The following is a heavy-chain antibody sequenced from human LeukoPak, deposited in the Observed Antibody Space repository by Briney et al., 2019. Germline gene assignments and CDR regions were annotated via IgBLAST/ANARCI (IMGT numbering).Heavy chain of an antibody. V-gene: IGHV1-69*04. Sequence: SVKVSCKASGGTFSSYAISWVRQAPGQGLEWMGRIIPILGIANYAQKFQGRVTTTADKSTSTAYMELSSLRSEDTAVYYCAREYYDSSGYYYSNYWGQGTLVTVSS. CDR3: AREYYDSSGYYYSNY. J-gene: IGHJ4*02. D-gene: IGHD3-22*01. CDR1: GGTFSSYA. CDR2: IIPILGIA.